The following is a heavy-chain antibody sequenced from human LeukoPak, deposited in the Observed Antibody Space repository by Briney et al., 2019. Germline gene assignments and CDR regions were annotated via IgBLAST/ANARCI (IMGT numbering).Heavy chain of an antibody. J-gene: IGHJ3*02. Sequence: QPGRSLRLSCAASGFTFSSYGMHWVRQAPGKGLEGVTVISYDGSNKYYADSVKGRFTISRDNSKNTLYLQMNSLRVEDTAVYYCAKDPYYDFWSGLYAFDIWGQGTMVTVSS. V-gene: IGHV3-30*18. CDR1: GFTFSSYG. CDR2: ISYDGSNK. CDR3: AKDPYYDFWSGLYAFDI. D-gene: IGHD3-3*01.